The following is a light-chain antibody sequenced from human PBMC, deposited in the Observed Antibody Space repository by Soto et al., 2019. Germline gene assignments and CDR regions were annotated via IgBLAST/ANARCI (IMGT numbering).Light chain of an antibody. CDR1: QSVRSNY. CDR3: QQFGSSPQT. CDR2: AAS. J-gene: IGKJ4*01. V-gene: IGKV3-20*01. Sequence: EILLTQSPGTLSLSPGERATLSCRASQSVRSNYLAWYQQKPGQAPRLLIYAASSRATGIPDRFSGSGSGTDFSLTISRLESEDVAVYYCQQFGSSPQTFGGGTKVEIK.